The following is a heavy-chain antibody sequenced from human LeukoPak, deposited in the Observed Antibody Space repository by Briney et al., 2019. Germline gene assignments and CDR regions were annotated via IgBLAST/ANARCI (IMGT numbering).Heavy chain of an antibody. CDR1: GFTCSSYA. Sequence: GGSLRLSCAASGFTCSSYAMSWVRQAPGKGLDWVSAISGSGGSTYYADSVKGRFTISRDNSKNTLYLQMNSLRAEDTAVYYCAKGAYSYGSSSWGQGTLVTVSS. D-gene: IGHD5-18*01. J-gene: IGHJ5*02. CDR3: AKGAYSYGSSS. CDR2: ISGSGGST. V-gene: IGHV3-23*01.